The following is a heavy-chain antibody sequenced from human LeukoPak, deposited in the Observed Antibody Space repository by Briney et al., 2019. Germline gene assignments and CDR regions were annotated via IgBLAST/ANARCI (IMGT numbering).Heavy chain of an antibody. D-gene: IGHD6-19*01. Sequence: SETLSLTCTASGGSISSYWWSWIRQPPGKGLEWIGYVYYSGSTNYNPSLKSRVTISVDTSKNQFSLNLSSVTAADTAVYYCARYSSGWRSFDIWGQGTMVTVSS. J-gene: IGHJ3*02. CDR1: GGSISSYW. V-gene: IGHV4-59*01. CDR2: VYYSGST. CDR3: ARYSSGWRSFDI.